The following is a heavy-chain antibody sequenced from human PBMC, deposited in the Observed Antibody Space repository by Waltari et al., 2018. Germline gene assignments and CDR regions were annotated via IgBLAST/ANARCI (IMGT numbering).Heavy chain of an antibody. CDR1: GDSVTSGAFH. CDR3: ARSSSSFNPFDY. D-gene: IGHD6-13*01. J-gene: IGHJ4*02. V-gene: IGHV4-61*02. CDR2: ITPTGFP. Sequence: QVQLQESGPGLARPSETLSLTCSVSGDSVTSGAFHWYWIRQPAGKTLEWIGRITPTGFPNYNPSLQNRVTISVDKSKNQFSLGLTSVTAADTAVYYCARSSSSFNPFDYWGQGTLVTVSS.